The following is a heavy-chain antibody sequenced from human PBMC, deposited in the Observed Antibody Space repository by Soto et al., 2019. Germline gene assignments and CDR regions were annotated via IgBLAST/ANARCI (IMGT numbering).Heavy chain of an antibody. J-gene: IGHJ3*02. CDR1: GFTFSNAW. D-gene: IGHD1-26*01. CDR3: TTVRWELTHDAFDI. CDR2: IKSKTDGGTT. Sequence: GGSLRLSCAASGFTFSNAWMNWVRQAPGKGLEWVGRIKSKTDGGTTDYAAPVKGRFTISRDDSKNTLYLQMNSLKTEDTAVYYCTTVRWELTHDAFDIWGQGTMVTVSS. V-gene: IGHV3-15*07.